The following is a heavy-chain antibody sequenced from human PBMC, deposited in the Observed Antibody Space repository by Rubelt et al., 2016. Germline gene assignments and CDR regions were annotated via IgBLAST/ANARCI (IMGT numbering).Heavy chain of an antibody. CDR3: ARRISSSLGLDRFDY. D-gene: IGHD6-6*01. J-gene: IGHJ4*02. V-gene: IGHV4-34*01. CDR2: INHSGST. Sequence: QVQLQQWGAGLLKPSETLSLTCAVYGGSFSGYYWSWIRQPPVKGLGWIGEINHSGSTNYNPSLRIRVTISVYTAKNQFSLKLSSVTAADTAVYYCARRISSSLGLDRFDYWGQGALVTVSS. CDR1: GGSFSGYY.